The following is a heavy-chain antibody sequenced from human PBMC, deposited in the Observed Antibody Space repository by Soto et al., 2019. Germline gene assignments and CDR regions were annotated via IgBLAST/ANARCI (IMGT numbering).Heavy chain of an antibody. CDR3: ARPLGWNDGGHDAFDI. V-gene: IGHV1-2*02. J-gene: IGHJ3*02. CDR2: INPNSGGT. D-gene: IGHD1-1*01. Sequence: ASVKVSCKASGYTFTGYYMHWVRQAPGQGLEWMGWINPNSGGTNYAQKFQGRVTMTRDTSISTAYMELSRLRSDDTAVYYCARPLGWNDGGHDAFDIWGQGTMVTVSS. CDR1: GYTFTGYY.